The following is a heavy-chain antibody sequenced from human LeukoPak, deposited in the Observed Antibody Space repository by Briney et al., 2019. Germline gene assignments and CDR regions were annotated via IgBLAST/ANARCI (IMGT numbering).Heavy chain of an antibody. CDR1: GFMFAGYA. CDR3: AKDSGRGSYTYDC. J-gene: IGHJ4*02. D-gene: IGHD1-26*01. Sequence: GSLRLSCAASGFMFAGYAMSWVRPAPGRGLEWVATIRASGDSTYLSDSVKGRFTISRDNSRKTLFLQLNSLRAEDTAIYYCAKDSGRGSYTYDCWGQGTLVTVSS. CDR2: IRASGDST. V-gene: IGHV3-23*01.